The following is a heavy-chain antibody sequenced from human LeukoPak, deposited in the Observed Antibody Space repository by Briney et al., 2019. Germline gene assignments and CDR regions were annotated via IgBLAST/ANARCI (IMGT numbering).Heavy chain of an antibody. CDR3: ATRRGFELFFDL. CDR2: IYDSGNT. D-gene: IGHD3-10*01. V-gene: IGHV4-59*01. J-gene: IGHJ4*02. CDR1: GPFIKTYY. Sequence: SETLSLTCTVSGPFIKTYYWSWIRQVPGKGLEWIGHIYDSGNTNYNPSLKSRVTILADTSKSQFSLKLNSVTAADTAVYFYATRRGFELFFDLWGQGTRVTVSS.